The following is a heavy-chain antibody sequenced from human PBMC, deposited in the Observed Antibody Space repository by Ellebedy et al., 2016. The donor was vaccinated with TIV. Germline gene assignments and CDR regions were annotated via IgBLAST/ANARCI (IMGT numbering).Heavy chain of an antibody. CDR3: ATEGVEGIPGKYL. CDR1: TYSLTELS. V-gene: IGHV1-24*01. J-gene: IGHJ4*02. Sequence: ASVKVSXXVSTYSLTELSMHWVRQAPGKGLEWMGGFDPESGEIIYAQKFQGRVTMTEDRSIDTVYMELSSLRPEDTATFYCATEGVEGIPGKYLWGQGTRVSVSS. CDR2: FDPESGEI. D-gene: IGHD1-20*01.